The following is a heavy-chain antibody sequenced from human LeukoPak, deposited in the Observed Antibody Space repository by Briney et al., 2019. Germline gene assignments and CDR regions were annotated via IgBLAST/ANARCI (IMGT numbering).Heavy chain of an antibody. CDR1: GGSFSGYY. J-gene: IGHJ4*02. CDR2: INHSGST. CDR3: ASRGYSYGFYFDY. D-gene: IGHD5-18*01. Sequence: PSETLSLTCAVYGGSFSGYYWSWIRQPPGKGLEWIGEINHSGSTNYNPSLKSRVTISVDTSKNQFSLKLSSVTAADMAVYYCASRGYSYGFYFDYWGQGTLVTVSS. V-gene: IGHV4-34*01.